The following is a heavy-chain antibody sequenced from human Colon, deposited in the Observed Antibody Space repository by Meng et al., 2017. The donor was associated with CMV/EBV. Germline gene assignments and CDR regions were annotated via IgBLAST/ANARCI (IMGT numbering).Heavy chain of an antibody. J-gene: IGHJ4*02. V-gene: IGHV3-9*01. CDR1: GFKFDDHA. D-gene: IGHD2-21*01. CDR3: AKDRKGGGEIDY. CDR2: IYWHSGTI. Sequence: SLKISCATSGFKFDDHAMHCVRQPPGKGLEWVAGIYWHSGTIGYADSVRGRFTISRDNGEKSIYLEMNSLTSEDSALYYCAKDRKGGGEIDYWGQGTLVTVSS.